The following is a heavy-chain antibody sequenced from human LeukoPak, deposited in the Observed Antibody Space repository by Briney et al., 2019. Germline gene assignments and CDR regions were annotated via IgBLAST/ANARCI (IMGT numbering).Heavy chain of an antibody. CDR2: IYHSGST. V-gene: IGHV4-38-2*02. D-gene: IGHD6-13*01. J-gene: IGHJ4*02. Sequence: PSETLSLTCTVSGYSISSGYYWGWIRQPPGKGLEWIGSIYHSGSTNYNPSLKSRVTISVDKSKNQFSLKLSSVTAADTAVYYCATRGYSSSWYGGGYFDYWGQGTLVTVSS. CDR1: GYSISSGYY. CDR3: ATRGYSSSWYGGGYFDY.